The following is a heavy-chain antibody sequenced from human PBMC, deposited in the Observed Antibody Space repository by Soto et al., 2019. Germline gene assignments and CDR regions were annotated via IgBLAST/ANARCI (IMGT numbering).Heavy chain of an antibody. CDR2: ISGYNGQT. CDR1: GYTFTTYG. CDR3: ARDNRKELWVEGLNAMDV. V-gene: IGHV1-18*01. Sequence: GASVKFSCKASGYTFTTYGISWVRLAPGQGLEWLGWISGYNGQTNYAPRFRDRVTLTTDTSTSTTNMELRSLRSDDTAIYFCARDNRKELWVEGLNAMDVWGQGTTVTVSS. J-gene: IGHJ6*02. D-gene: IGHD2-21*01.